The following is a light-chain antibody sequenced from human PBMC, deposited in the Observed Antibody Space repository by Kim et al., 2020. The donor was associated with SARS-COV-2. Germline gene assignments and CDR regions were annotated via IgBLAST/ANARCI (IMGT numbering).Light chain of an antibody. V-gene: IGLV4-69*01. Sequence: ASVKPACTLSGGHSSYAIAWHQQQPEKGPRFLMKINSAGSHTKGDGIPDRFSGSSSGAERYLTISRLQSEDEGDYYCQTWGTGIVVFGGGTQLTVL. CDR3: QTWGTGIVV. CDR2: INSAGSH. CDR1: GGHSSYA. J-gene: IGLJ2*01.